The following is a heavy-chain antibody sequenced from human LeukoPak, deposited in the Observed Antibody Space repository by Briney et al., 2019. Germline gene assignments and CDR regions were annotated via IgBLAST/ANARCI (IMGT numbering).Heavy chain of an antibody. CDR2: IIPILGIA. Sequence: SVTVSCKASGGTFSSYTISWVRQAPGQALEWMGRIIPILGIANYAQRFQGRVTINADKSTSTAYMELSSLRSEDTAVYYCARGVEYSSSSLGYWGQGTLVTVSS. V-gene: IGHV1-69*02. J-gene: IGHJ4*02. CDR3: ARGVEYSSSSLGY. CDR1: GGTFSSYT. D-gene: IGHD6-6*01.